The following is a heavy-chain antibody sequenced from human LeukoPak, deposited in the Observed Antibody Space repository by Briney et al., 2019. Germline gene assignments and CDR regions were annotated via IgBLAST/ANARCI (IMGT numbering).Heavy chain of an antibody. Sequence: ASVKVSCKASGYTFTSYAMHWVRQAPGQRLEWMGWINAGNGNTKYSQEFQGRVTITRDTSASTAYMELSSLRSEDMAVYHCARATATGYWSDPWGQGTLVTVSS. CDR1: GYTFTSYA. D-gene: IGHD2-15*01. J-gene: IGHJ5*02. CDR2: INAGNGNT. V-gene: IGHV1-3*03. CDR3: ARATATGYWSDP.